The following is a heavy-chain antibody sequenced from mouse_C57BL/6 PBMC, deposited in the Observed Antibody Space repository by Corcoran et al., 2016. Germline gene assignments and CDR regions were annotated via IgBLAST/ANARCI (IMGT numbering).Heavy chain of an antibody. J-gene: IGHJ2*01. V-gene: IGHV5-9*04. CDR1: GFTFRNYP. CDR3: AKDLRDSSRYYYYYFDY. D-gene: IGHD1-1*01. CDR2: ISASEGIT. Sequence: EEQLLESGGGLVQPGGSLRLSCEASGFTFRNYPLRWVRQSPGKGLEWVSAISASEGITYYAGWWKVRYTISREKSKNTRYLQMSSLRAEDTAVYYCAKDLRDSSRYYYYYFDYWG.